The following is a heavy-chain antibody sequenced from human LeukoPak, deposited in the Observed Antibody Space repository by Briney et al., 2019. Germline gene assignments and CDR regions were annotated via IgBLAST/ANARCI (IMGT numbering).Heavy chain of an antibody. V-gene: IGHV3-23*01. D-gene: IGHD6-19*01. J-gene: IGHJ1*01. Sequence: GGSLRLSCAASGFTFSSYAMSWVRQAPGKGLEWVSAISGSGGSTYYADSVKGRFTISRDNSKNTLYLQMNSLRAEDTAVYYCAKPPAKGGSSGWSLYFQHWGQGTLVTVSS. CDR2: ISGSGGST. CDR1: GFTFSSYA. CDR3: AKPPAKGGSSGWSLYFQH.